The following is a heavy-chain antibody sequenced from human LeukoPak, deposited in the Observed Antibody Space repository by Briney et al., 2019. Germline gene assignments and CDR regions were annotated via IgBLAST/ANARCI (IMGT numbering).Heavy chain of an antibody. J-gene: IGHJ4*02. V-gene: IGHV1-24*01. Sequence: ASVKVSCKVSGYTLTELSMHWVRQAPGKGLEWMGGFDPEDGETIYAQKFQGRVTMTEDTSTDTAYMELSSLRSEDTAVYYCATDLPSPAYDSSGYGFDYWGQGTLVTVSS. CDR1: GYTLTELS. CDR3: ATDLPSPAYDSSGYGFDY. CDR2: FDPEDGET. D-gene: IGHD3-22*01.